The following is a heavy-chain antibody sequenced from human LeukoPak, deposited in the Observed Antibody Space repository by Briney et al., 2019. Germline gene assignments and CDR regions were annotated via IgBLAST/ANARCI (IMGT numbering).Heavy chain of an antibody. CDR2: IRSKAYGGTT. CDR1: GFTFGDYA. J-gene: IGHJ4*02. Sequence: GGSLRLFCTASGFTFGDYAMSWVRQAPGKGLEWVGFIRSKAYGGTTEYAASVKGRFTISRDDSKSIAYLQMNSLKTEDTAVYYCTIIYGSAMGDFDYWGQGTLVTVSS. D-gene: IGHD3-10*01. V-gene: IGHV3-49*04. CDR3: TIIYGSAMGDFDY.